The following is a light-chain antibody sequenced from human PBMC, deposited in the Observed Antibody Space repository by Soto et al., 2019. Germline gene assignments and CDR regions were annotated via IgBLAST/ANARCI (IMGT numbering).Light chain of an antibody. CDR3: QQYGSSGT. CDR2: GAS. CDR1: QSISDT. Sequence: EIVLAQSPATVSVSPGGRDTLSCRASQSISDTLAWYQQKPGQAPRLLIYGASNRATGIPDRFSGIGSGTDFTLTISRMEPEDFAVYYCQQYGSSGTFGQGTKVDIK. J-gene: IGKJ1*01. V-gene: IGKV3-20*01.